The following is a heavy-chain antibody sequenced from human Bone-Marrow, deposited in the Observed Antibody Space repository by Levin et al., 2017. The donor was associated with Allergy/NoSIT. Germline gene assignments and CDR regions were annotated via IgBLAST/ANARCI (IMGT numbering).Heavy chain of an antibody. Sequence: PGGSLRLSCAVSGFTFRDHHMDWVRQAPGKGLEWIGRSRNKAKRYRTEYAASVEGRFTIFRDESENSLYLQMSYLKTEDTAVYYCARDNPLRDNSAFDIWGQGTMVTVSS. J-gene: IGHJ3*02. V-gene: IGHV3-72*01. CDR1: GFTFRDHH. CDR3: ARDNPLRDNSAFDI. CDR2: SRNKAKRYRT. D-gene: IGHD1-1*01.